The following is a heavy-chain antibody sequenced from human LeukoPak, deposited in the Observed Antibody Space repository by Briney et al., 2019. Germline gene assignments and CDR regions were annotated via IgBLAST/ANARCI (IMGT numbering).Heavy chain of an antibody. V-gene: IGHV3-48*01. Sequence: GGSLRLSCAASGFTFSSYSMNWVRQAPGKGLEWVSYISSSSSTIYYADSVKGRFTISRDNAKNSLYPQMNSLRAEDTAVYYCARMGRDAFDIWGQGTMVTVSS. CDR1: GFTFSSYS. J-gene: IGHJ3*02. D-gene: IGHD3-10*01. CDR3: ARMGRDAFDI. CDR2: ISSSSSTI.